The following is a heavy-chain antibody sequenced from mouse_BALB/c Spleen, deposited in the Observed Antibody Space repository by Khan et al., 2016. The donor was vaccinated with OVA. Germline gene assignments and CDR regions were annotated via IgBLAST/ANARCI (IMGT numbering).Heavy chain of an antibody. V-gene: IGHV1S137*01. Sequence: VQLQESGAELVRPGVSVKISCKGSGYTFTDFTMHWVKQSHAMSLEWIGVISTYYGDADYNQKFKGKATMTVDKSSNTAYMDLARLTSEDSAIYYCGGGGGGDRFLYWGQGTLVTVSA. J-gene: IGHJ3*01. CDR2: ISTYYGDA. CDR3: GGGGGGDRFLY. CDR1: GYTFTDFT.